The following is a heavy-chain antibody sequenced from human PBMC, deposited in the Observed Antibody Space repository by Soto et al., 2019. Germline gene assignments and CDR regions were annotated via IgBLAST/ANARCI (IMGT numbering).Heavy chain of an antibody. J-gene: IGHJ6*02. CDR3: PRTRRWEIVDPAGSYYNYGLDV. CDR2: VFNSGTT. CDR1: GDSITSGLYY. D-gene: IGHD2-15*01. Sequence: QVKLQESGPGLVKPSQTLSLTCTVSGDSITSGLYYWSWIRQPPGKGLEWTGYVFNSGTTYYSPTLKSRVTITLDTGENQCSLRLTSVSAADTAVYYCPRTRRWEIVDPAGSYYNYGLDVWGRGTTVTVSS. V-gene: IGHV4-30-4*01.